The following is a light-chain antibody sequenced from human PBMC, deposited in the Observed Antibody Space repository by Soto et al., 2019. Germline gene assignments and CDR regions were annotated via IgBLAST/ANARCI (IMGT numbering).Light chain of an antibody. Sequence: SALTQPRSVSGSPGQSVSIFCTGTSSDVGGYNYVSWYQQHPGKAPKVMIYDVTKRPPGVPDRFSGSKSGNTASLTISGLQSEDEADYYCSSYAGRYTYVFGTGTKVTV. J-gene: IGLJ1*01. CDR3: SSYAGRYTYV. CDR2: DVT. V-gene: IGLV2-11*01. CDR1: SSDVGGYNY.